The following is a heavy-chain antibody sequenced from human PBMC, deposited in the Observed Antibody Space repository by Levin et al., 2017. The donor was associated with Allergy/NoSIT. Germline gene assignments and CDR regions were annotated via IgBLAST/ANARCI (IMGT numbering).Heavy chain of an antibody. Sequence: SETLSLTCTVSGGSVSSGSYYWSWIRQPPGKGLEWIGYIYYSGSTNYNPSLKSRVTISVDTSKNQFSLKLTSVTAADTAVYYCARDGCEYTSFYSSGCEATNRFDPWGQGTLVTVSS. J-gene: IGHJ5*02. CDR2: IYYSGST. CDR3: ARDGCEYTSFYSSGCEATNRFDP. V-gene: IGHV4-61*01. CDR1: GGSVSSGSYY. D-gene: IGHD6-19*01.